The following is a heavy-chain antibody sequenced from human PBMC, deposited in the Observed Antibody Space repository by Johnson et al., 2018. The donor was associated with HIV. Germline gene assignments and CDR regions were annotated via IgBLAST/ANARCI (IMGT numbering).Heavy chain of an antibody. D-gene: IGHD1-26*01. CDR3: TTGYSGSYLGAFDI. Sequence: MLLVESGGGLVKPGGSLRLSCAASGFTFSDYYMSWIRQAPGKGLEWAGRIKSKTDGGTTDYAAPVKGRFTISRDDSNNTLYLQMNSLKTEDTAVYYCTTGYSGSYLGAFDIWGQGTMVTVSS. CDR2: IKSKTDGGTT. CDR1: GFTFSDYY. V-gene: IGHV3-15*01. J-gene: IGHJ3*02.